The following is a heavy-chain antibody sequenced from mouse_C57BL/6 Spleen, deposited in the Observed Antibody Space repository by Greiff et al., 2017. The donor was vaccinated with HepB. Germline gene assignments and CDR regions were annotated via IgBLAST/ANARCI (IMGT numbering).Heavy chain of an antibody. CDR1: GYTFTSYW. V-gene: IGHV1-55*01. J-gene: IGHJ2*01. CDR2: IYPGSGST. CDR3: ASGGYYYDY. Sequence: QVHVKQPGAELVKPGASVKMSCKASGYTFTSYWITWVKQRPGQGLEWIGDIYPGSGSTNYNEKFKSKATLTVDTSPSTAYMQLSSLTSEDSAVYYCASGGYYYDYWGQGTTLTVSS.